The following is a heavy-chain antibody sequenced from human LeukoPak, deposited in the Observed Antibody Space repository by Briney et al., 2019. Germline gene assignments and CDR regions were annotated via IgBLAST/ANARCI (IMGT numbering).Heavy chain of an antibody. J-gene: IGHJ4*01. CDR3: ATDPMGSYSTLFGY. CDR2: FDPEDGET. CDR1: GYTLTELS. D-gene: IGHD3-10*01. Sequence: ASVTVSCKVSGYTLTELSMHWVRQAPGKGLEWMGGFDPEDGETIYAQKFQGRVTMTEDTSTDTAYMELSSLRSEDTAVYYCATDPMGSYSTLFGYWGHGTLVTVSS. V-gene: IGHV1-24*01.